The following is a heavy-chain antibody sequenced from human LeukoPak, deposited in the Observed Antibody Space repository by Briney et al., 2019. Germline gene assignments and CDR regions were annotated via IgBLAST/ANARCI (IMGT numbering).Heavy chain of an antibody. CDR2: IFYSGSP. D-gene: IGHD6-19*01. Sequence: SETLSLTCTVSGGSISSTSYYWGWIRQPPGKGLEWIGSIFYSGSPYYNPSLKSRVTISVDTSKNQFSLKLSSVTAADTAVYYCARGIAVAEYSFDYWGQGTLVTVSS. CDR1: GGSISSTSYY. V-gene: IGHV4-39*07. CDR3: ARGIAVAEYSFDY. J-gene: IGHJ4*02.